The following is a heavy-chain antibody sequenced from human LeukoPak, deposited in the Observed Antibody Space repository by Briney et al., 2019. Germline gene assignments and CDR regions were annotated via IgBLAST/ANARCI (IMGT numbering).Heavy chain of an antibody. CDR3: ARGGKYGDYDLFDY. Sequence: GGSLRLSCAASGFTFYDYGMSWVRQAPGKRLEWVSGINWNGGSTGYADSVKGRFTISRDNAKNSLYLQMNSLRAEDTALYYCARGGKYGDYDLFDYWGQGTLVTVSS. V-gene: IGHV3-20*04. CDR2: INWNGGST. CDR1: GFTFYDYG. D-gene: IGHD4-17*01. J-gene: IGHJ4*02.